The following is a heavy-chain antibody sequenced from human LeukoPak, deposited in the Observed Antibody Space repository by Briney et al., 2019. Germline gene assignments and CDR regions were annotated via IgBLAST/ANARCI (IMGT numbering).Heavy chain of an antibody. CDR2: ISSSSSYI. V-gene: IGHV3-21*01. CDR3: ARDSPYGTAGY. J-gene: IGHJ4*02. Sequence: GGSLRLSCTASGFTFSNYWMHWVRQAPGKGLEWVSSISSSSSYIYYADSVKGRFTISRDNTKNSLYLQMNSLRAEDTAVYYCARDSPYGTAGYWGQGTLVTVSS. D-gene: IGHD2-8*02. CDR1: GFTFSNYW.